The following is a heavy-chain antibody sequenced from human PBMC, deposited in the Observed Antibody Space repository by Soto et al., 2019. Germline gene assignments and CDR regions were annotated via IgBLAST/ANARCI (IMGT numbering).Heavy chain of an antibody. CDR2: ISSGGDSI. V-gene: IGHV3-48*02. J-gene: IGHJ6*02. CDR3: ARPGGYGMDV. Sequence: EVQLVESGGGLVQPGGSLRLSCAASGFTFSTYSMTWVRQAPGKGLEWVSYISSGGDSIYHADSVKGRFTISRDNAKSSLYLQMNSLRDEDTAVYYCARPGGYGMDVWGQGTTVTVSS. CDR1: GFTFSTYS. D-gene: IGHD3-10*01.